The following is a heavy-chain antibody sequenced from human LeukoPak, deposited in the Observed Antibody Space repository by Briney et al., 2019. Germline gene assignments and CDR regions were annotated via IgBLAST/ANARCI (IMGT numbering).Heavy chain of an antibody. CDR3: ARVAAYYYDSSGNHLGAFDI. J-gene: IGHJ3*02. D-gene: IGHD3-22*01. CDR1: GFTFSSYS. Sequence: PGGSLRLSCAASGFTFSSYSMNWVRQAPGKGLEWVSYSRSISSTIYYAYSVKVRFTISRDNAKNSLYLQMNSLRAAATAVYYCARVAAYYYDSSGNHLGAFDIWGQGTMVPVSS. CDR2: SRSISSTI. V-gene: IGHV3-48*04.